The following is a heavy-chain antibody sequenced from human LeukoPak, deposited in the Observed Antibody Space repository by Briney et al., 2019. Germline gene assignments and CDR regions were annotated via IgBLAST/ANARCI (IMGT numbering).Heavy chain of an antibody. CDR2: IYDSGST. J-gene: IGHJ4*02. CDR3: ARDKGGYYAGFDY. V-gene: IGHV4-59*01. Sequence: SETLSLTCTVPGGSISSYYWSWIRQPPGKGLEWIGYIYDSGSTNYNPSLKSRVTISADTSKNQFSLKLSSVTAADTAVYYCARDKGGYYAGFDYWGQGTRVTVSS. D-gene: IGHD3-22*01. CDR1: GGSISSYY.